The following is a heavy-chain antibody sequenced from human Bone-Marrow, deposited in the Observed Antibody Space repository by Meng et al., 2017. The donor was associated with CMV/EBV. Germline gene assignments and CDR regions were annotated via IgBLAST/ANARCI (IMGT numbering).Heavy chain of an antibody. J-gene: IGHJ6*02. CDR3: ARGYYDFWSGGGLDV. CDR1: GGSFSGYY. D-gene: IGHD3-3*01. Sequence: SQTLSLTCAVYGGSFSGYYWGWIRQPPGKGLEWIGSIYYSGSTYYNPSLKSRVTISVDTSKNQFSLKLSSVTAADTAMYYCARGYYDFWSGGGLDVWGQGTTVTVSS. V-gene: IGHV4-34*01. CDR2: IYYSGST.